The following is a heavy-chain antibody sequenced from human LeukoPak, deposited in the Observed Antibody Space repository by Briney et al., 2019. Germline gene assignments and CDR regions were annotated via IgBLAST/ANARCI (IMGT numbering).Heavy chain of an antibody. CDR3: ARQVDTSMALPDY. J-gene: IGHJ4*02. CDR2: ISTYNYNT. D-gene: IGHD5-18*01. Sequence: ASVKVSCKTSGYTFSSYGVSWLRQAPGQRLERMGWISTYNYNTNYAQKFRGRVTLTKDTSTSTVYMELRSLRFDDTAIYYCARQVDTSMALPDYWGQGTLVTVSS. V-gene: IGHV1-18*01. CDR1: GYTFSSYG.